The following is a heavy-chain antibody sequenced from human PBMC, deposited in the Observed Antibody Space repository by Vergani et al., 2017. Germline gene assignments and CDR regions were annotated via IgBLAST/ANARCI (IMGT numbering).Heavy chain of an antibody. CDR1: GGSISSSSYY. D-gene: IGHD3-10*01. Sequence: QLQLQESGPGLVKPSETLSLTCTVSGGSISSSSYYWGWIRQPPGKGLEWIGYIYYSGSTNYNPSLKSRVTISVDTSKNQFSLKLSSVTAADTAVYYCARDNRRGSGSYMGVYYYYGMDVWGQGTTVTVSS. J-gene: IGHJ6*02. CDR2: IYYSGST. V-gene: IGHV4-61*05. CDR3: ARDNRRGSGSYMGVYYYYGMDV.